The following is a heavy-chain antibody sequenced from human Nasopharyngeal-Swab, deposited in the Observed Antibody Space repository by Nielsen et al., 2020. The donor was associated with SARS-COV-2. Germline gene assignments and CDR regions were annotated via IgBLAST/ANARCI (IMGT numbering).Heavy chain of an antibody. V-gene: IGHV3-30-3*01. D-gene: IGHD6-13*01. CDR2: ISFDGNNK. J-gene: IGHJ4*02. CDR3: ARDLGGAAAGTDY. CDR1: GFTFSSYA. Sequence: SCAASGFTFSSYAMYWVRQAPGKGLERVAVISFDGNNKYYADSVKGRFTISRDNSKNTLYLQMNSLRSEDTAVYYCARDLGGAAAGTDYWGQGTLVTVSS.